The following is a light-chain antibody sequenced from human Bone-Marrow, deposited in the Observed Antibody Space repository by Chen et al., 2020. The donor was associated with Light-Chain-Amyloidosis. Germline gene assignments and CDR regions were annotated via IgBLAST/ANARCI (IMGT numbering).Light chain of an antibody. J-gene: IGLJ2*01. V-gene: IGLV3-25*03. CDR2: RDT. CDR1: DLPTKY. CDR3: QSADSSGTYEVI. Sequence: SYELTQPPSVSVSPGQTARITCSGDDLPTKYAYWYQQKPGQAPVLVIHRDTERPSGSSERFSGSSSGTTATLTISVVQAEDEADYHCQSADSSGTYEVIFGGGTKLTVL.